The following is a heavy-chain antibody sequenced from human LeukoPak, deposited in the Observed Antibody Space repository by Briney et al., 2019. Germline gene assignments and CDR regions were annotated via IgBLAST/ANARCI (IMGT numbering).Heavy chain of an antibody. Sequence: GGSLRLSCAASGFTFGSYSMHWVRQAPGKGLEWVAVISHDANRRYYADSVKGRFTISRENAKNSLYLQMNSLRAGDTAVYYCARSGYYYYYGMDVWGQGTTVTVSS. CDR1: GFTFGSYS. J-gene: IGHJ6*02. CDR2: ISHDANRR. V-gene: IGHV3-30*14. D-gene: IGHD3-10*01. CDR3: ARSGYYYYYGMDV.